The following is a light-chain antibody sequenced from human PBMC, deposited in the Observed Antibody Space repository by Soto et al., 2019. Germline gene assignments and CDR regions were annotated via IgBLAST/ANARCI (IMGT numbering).Light chain of an antibody. CDR1: QSISSY. CDR2: AAS. V-gene: IGKV1-39*01. CDR3: QQSYTTPRT. Sequence: DIPMTQSPSSLSASIGDRVTITCRASQSISSYLNWYQQKPGKAPKLLIYAASNLQSGVPSRFSGSRSGTDFTLTISSLQPEDFATYYCQQSYTTPRTFGQGTKVEI. J-gene: IGKJ1*01.